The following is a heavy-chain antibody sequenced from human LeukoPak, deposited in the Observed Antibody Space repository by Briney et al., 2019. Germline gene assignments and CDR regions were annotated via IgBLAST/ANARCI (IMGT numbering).Heavy chain of an antibody. V-gene: IGHV3-7*01. Sequence: GGSLRLSCAASGFTFSSYWMTWVRQAPGQGLDWVASMKEDGSEIYYVDSVKGRFTISRDNPKNSLYLQMNSLRGEDTAVYYCAKGGATRGRFENWGPGALVIVSS. CDR2: MKEDGSEI. J-gene: IGHJ4*02. CDR1: GFTFSSYW. D-gene: IGHD1-26*01. CDR3: AKGGATRGRFEN.